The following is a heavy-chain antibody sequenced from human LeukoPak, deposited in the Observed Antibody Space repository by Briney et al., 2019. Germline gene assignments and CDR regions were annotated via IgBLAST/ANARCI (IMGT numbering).Heavy chain of an antibody. V-gene: IGHV3-7*01. Sequence: GGSLRLSCAASGITFSDYWMSWVRQAPGKGPEWVANIKDDGSEKYYMGSVKGRFTISRDNAKNSLYLLMNSLRAEDTAVYYCARIYGANSKYYFDYWGQGTLVTVSS. CDR3: ARIYGANSKYYFDY. J-gene: IGHJ4*02. D-gene: IGHD4-23*01. CDR2: IKDDGSEK. CDR1: GITFSDYW.